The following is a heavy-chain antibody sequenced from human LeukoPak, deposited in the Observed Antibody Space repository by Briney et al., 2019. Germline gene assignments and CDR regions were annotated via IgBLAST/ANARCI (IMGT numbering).Heavy chain of an antibody. CDR2: ISYDGSNK. D-gene: IGHD3-9*01. Sequence: WRSLRLSCAASGFTFSSYGMHWVRQAPGKGLEWVAVISYDGSNKYYADSVKGRFTISRDNSKNTLYLQMNSLRAEDTAVYYCAKDRDILTGYAFDYWGQGTLVTVSS. CDR1: GFTFSSYG. J-gene: IGHJ4*02. CDR3: AKDRDILTGYAFDY. V-gene: IGHV3-30*18.